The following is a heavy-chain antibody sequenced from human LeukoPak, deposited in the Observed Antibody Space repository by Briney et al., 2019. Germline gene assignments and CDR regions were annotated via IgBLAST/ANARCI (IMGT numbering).Heavy chain of an antibody. D-gene: IGHD2-15*01. V-gene: IGHV3-21*01. J-gene: IGHJ4*02. CDR2: IGSTGAYI. CDR3: ARDRWELLRSVDY. Sequence: GGSLRLSCAASGFTFSSYSMNWVRQPPGKGLEWLSSIGSTGAYIFYADSVKGRFTISRDNAKNSLYLQMNSLRAEDTAIYYCARDRWELLRSVDYWGQGTLVTVSS. CDR1: GFTFSSYS.